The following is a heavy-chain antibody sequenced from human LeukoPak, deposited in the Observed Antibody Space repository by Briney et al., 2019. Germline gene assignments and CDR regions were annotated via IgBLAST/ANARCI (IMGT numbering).Heavy chain of an antibody. Sequence: ASVRVSCRASGYTFTGYYIHWVRQAPGQGLEWMGWINPNSGATNYAQKFQGRVTMTRDTSISTAYMELSRLTYEDTAVYYCAREFYCSSSSCYTYFYYMDVWGKGTTVTVSS. CDR2: INPNSGAT. D-gene: IGHD2-2*02. CDR1: GYTFTGYY. J-gene: IGHJ6*03. V-gene: IGHV1-2*02. CDR3: AREFYCSSSSCYTYFYYMDV.